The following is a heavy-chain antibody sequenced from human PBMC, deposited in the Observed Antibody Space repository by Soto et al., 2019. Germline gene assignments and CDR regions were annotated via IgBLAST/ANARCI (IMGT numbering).Heavy chain of an antibody. CDR2: INTNTGNP. D-gene: IGHD6-13*01. V-gene: IGHV7-4-1*01. CDR3: ARGRSSSWYGGGFYYYYGMDV. Sequence: AAVNVSSKASGYTFTSYAMNWVRQAPGQGLEWMGWINTNTGNPTYAQGFTGRFVFSLDTSVSTAYLQICSLKAEDTAVYYCARGRSSSWYGGGFYYYYGMDVWGQGTTVTVSS. J-gene: IGHJ6*02. CDR1: GYTFTSYA.